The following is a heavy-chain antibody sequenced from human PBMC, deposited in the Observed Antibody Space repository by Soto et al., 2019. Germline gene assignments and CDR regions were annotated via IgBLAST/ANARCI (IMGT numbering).Heavy chain of an antibody. Sequence: SETLSLTCTVSGCSISSSSYYWGWIRQPPGKGLEGIGRTYYSGSTYYNPSLKSRVTISVDTSKNQFSLKLSSVTAADTAVYYCASGGGYLRGYGMDVWGQGTTVTVSS. CDR2: TYYSGST. V-gene: IGHV4-39*01. CDR1: GCSISSSSYY. D-gene: IGHD1-26*01. J-gene: IGHJ6*02. CDR3: ASGGGYLRGYGMDV.